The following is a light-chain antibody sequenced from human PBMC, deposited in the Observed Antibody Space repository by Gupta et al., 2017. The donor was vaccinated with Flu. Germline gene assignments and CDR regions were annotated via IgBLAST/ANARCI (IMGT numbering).Light chain of an antibody. J-gene: IGKJ4*01. Sequence: STLYASVGDRVTITCRASQSIARWLAWYEQKPGKAPKLLIYMASSLESGVPSRFSGSGSGTEFTLTISNRQPDDFATYFCQQYNSFSPLTFGGGTKVEI. CDR1: QSIARW. CDR3: QQYNSFSPLT. CDR2: MAS. V-gene: IGKV1-5*03.